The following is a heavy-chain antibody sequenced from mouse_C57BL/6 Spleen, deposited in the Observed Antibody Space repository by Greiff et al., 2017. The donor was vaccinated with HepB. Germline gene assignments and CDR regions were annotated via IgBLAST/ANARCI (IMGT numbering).Heavy chain of an antibody. D-gene: IGHD1-1*01. CDR2: IDPETGGT. Sequence: QVQLQQSGAELVRPGASVTLSCKASGYTFTDYEMHWVKQTPVHGLEWIGAIDPETGGTAYNQKFKGKAILTADKSSSTAYMELRSLTSEDSAVYYCTRLTTVPWFAYWGQGTLVTVSA. J-gene: IGHJ3*01. CDR3: TRLTTVPWFAY. V-gene: IGHV1-15*01. CDR1: GYTFTDYE.